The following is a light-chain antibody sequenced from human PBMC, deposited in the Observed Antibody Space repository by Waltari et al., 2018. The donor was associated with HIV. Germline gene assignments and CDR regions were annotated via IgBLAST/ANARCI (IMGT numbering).Light chain of an antibody. V-gene: IGKV2-28*01. CDR3: MQALQTPRT. CDR1: QCLLHSNGFNY. Sequence: IVMTQSPLSLPVTPGGPASISCRSSQCLLHSNGFNYLDWYLQKPGQAPKLLIYSASSRDSGVPDRFSGSGSGTDFTLKISRVEAEDVGIYYCMQALQTPRTFGQGTKVEIK. J-gene: IGKJ1*01. CDR2: SAS.